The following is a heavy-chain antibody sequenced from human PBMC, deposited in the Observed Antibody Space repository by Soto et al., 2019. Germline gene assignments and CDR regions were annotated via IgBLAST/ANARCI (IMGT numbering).Heavy chain of an antibody. CDR1: GFTFSSYG. D-gene: IGHD3-16*01. J-gene: IGHJ4*02. V-gene: IGHV3-23*01. CDR3: AKDRRAGGNSAFYFDF. Sequence: GGSLRLSCAASGFTFSSYGMHWVRQAPGKGLEWVSLISATGGGTYYADSVKGRFTISRDNSHNTLYLQVHSLTAEDTAVDYCAKDRRAGGNSAFYFDFWGQGAQVTVSS. CDR2: ISATGGGT.